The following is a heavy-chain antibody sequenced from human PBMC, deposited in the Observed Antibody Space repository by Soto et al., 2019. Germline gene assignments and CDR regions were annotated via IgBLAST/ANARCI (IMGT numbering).Heavy chain of an antibody. CDR3: ARRPATAFYYFDY. Sequence: QVQLQESGPGLVKPSETLSLTCTVSGGSVSSGFHYWSWIRQPPGKGLEWIGNIDYSGSTNYNPSLKSRVTISVDTSKNQFSLKLNSVTAADTAVYYCARRPATAFYYFDYWGQGTLVTVSS. CDR1: GGSVSSGFHY. D-gene: IGHD2-21*02. CDR2: IDYSGST. J-gene: IGHJ4*02. V-gene: IGHV4-61*01.